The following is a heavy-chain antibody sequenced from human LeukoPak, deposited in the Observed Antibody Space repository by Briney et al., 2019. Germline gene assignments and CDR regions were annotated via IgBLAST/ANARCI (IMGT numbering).Heavy chain of an antibody. CDR2: INPNSSGT. Sequence: ASVKVSCKASGYTFTDYSMHWVRQAPGQGLEWMGWINPNSSGTNYAQKFQGRVTMTRDTSISTAYMELSSLRSEDTAVYYCARGLFPIVVVPAALDYWGQGTLVTVSS. V-gene: IGHV1-2*02. CDR1: GYTFTDYS. D-gene: IGHD2-2*01. J-gene: IGHJ4*02. CDR3: ARGLFPIVVVPAALDY.